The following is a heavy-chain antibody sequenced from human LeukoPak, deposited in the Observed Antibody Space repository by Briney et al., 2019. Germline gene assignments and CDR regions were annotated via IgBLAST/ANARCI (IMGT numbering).Heavy chain of an antibody. Sequence: SGGSLRLSCAASGFTFSDYYMSWVRQAPGKGLEWISYIGTSSSYTNYADSVKGRFTISRDNAKNSLYLQMNSLRAEDTAVYYCARGFQTFDPWGQGTLVTVSS. CDR1: GFTFSDYY. CDR3: ARGFQTFDP. CDR2: IGTSSSYT. J-gene: IGHJ5*02. V-gene: IGHV3-11*06.